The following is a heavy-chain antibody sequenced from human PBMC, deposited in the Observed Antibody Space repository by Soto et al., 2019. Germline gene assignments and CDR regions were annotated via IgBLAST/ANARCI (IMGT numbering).Heavy chain of an antibody. V-gene: IGHV3-48*02. J-gene: IGHJ4*02. CDR2: ISSSSSTI. CDR3: ARGSGYDFDY. Sequence: EVQLVESGGGLVQPGGSLRLSCAASGFTFSSYSMNWVRQAPGKGLEWVSYISSSSSTIYYADSVKGRFTISRDNAKNSLYLQMYSLRDEDTAVYYCARGSGYDFDYWGQGTLVTVSS. D-gene: IGHD5-12*01. CDR1: GFTFSSYS.